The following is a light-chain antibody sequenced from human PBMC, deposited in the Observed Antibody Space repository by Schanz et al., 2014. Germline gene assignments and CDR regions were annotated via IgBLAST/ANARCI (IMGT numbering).Light chain of an antibody. V-gene: IGLV1-40*01. CDR2: GNS. CDR3: QSYDSSLSGSVV. J-gene: IGLJ3*02. CDR1: SSNIGAGYD. Sequence: QSVLTQPPSVSGAPGQRVTISCTGSSSNIGAGYDVHWYQQLPRTAPKLLIYGNSNRPSGVPDRFSGSKSGASASLAIAGLEAEDEADYYCQSYDSSLSGSVVFGGGAKLTV.